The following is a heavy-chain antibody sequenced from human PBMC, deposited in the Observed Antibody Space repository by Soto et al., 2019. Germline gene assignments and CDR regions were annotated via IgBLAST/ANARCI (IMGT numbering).Heavy chain of an antibody. CDR1: GFTFSSYS. J-gene: IGHJ6*02. CDR2: ISSSSSTI. CDR3: ARDSGPGGFLEWTYHYGMDV. Sequence: ESGGGLVQPGGSLRLSCAASGFTFSSYSMNWVRQAPGKGLEWVSYISSSSSTIYYADSVKGRFTISRDNAKNSLYLQMNSLRDEDTAVYYCARDSGPGGFLEWTYHYGMDVWGQGTTVTVSS. V-gene: IGHV3-48*02. D-gene: IGHD3-3*01.